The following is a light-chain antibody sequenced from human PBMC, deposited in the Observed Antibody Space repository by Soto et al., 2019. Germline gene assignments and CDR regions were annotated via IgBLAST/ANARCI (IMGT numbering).Light chain of an antibody. CDR3: QQYGDSPT. J-gene: IGKJ1*01. CDR2: DAS. Sequence: EIVMTQSPGSLSLSPGERATLSCRASQSISSNYVAWYQQKPGQAPRLLIYDASSRAAGIPIRFSGSGSGTDFTITISRLEPEDFAVFYCQQYGDSPTFGQGTKVDIK. V-gene: IGKV3-20*01. CDR1: QSISSNY.